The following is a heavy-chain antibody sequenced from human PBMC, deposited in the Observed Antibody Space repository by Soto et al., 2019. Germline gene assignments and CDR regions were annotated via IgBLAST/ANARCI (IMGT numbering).Heavy chain of an antibody. J-gene: IGHJ4*02. CDR1: GGSFTGYY. Sequence: PSETLSLTCAVNGGSFTGYYWRWIRQLPGKGLEWIGDINQSGGGTSNYNPSLKSRVTMSLDTSNIQFSLKLSSVTAADTALYYCARGIAYNFWSGKDYLDYWGLGTRVTVSS. D-gene: IGHD3-3*01. CDR3: ARGIAYNFWSGKDYLDY. CDR2: INQSGGGTS. V-gene: IGHV4-34*01.